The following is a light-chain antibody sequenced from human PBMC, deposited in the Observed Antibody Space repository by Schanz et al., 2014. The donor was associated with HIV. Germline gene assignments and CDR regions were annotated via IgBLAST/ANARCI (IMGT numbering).Light chain of an antibody. CDR3: SSYTSTSALYV. Sequence: QSALTQPASVSGSPGQSITISCTGTSSDVGSYDYVSWYQQHPGKAPKLMIYDVSKRPSGVPDRFSGSKSGNTASLTISGLQAEDEADYYCSSYTSTSALYVFGTGTKLTVL. V-gene: IGLV2-14*03. CDR2: DVS. CDR1: SSDVGSYDY. J-gene: IGLJ1*01.